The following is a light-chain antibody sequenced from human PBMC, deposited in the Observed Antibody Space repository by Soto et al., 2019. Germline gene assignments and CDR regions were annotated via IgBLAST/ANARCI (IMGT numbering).Light chain of an antibody. CDR2: GAS. CDR3: QQYASSPLT. V-gene: IGKV3-20*01. J-gene: IGKJ4*01. CDR1: QSVGRNY. Sequence: EIVLTQSPGTLSLSPGERATLSCKASQSVGRNYLAWYQQKPGQAPRLLIYGASSRATGIPDRFSGSGSGTDFTLTLSRLEPEDFAVYYCQQYASSPLTFGGGTKVAIK.